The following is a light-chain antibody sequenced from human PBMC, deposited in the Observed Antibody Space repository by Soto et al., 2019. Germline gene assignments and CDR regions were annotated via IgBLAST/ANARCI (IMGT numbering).Light chain of an antibody. CDR3: QQYNNWPQT. V-gene: IGKV3-15*01. CDR2: SVS. CDR1: QSVGTN. Sequence: ERVMTQSPVTLSVSPGESVTLSCRASQSVGTNLAWYQQKPGQAPSLLIYSVSTRATGIPTRFSGSGSGRQFTLTISSLQSEDFAVYYCQQYNNWPQTFGQGTKVEIK. J-gene: IGKJ1*01.